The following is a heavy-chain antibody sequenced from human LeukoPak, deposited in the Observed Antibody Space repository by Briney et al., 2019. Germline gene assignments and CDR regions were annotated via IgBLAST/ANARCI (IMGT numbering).Heavy chain of an antibody. CDR2: IYYSGST. Sequence: PSQTLSLTCTVSGGSINNGGYYWRWIREQPGKGLEWIGSIYYSGSTYNNPSLKSRVAISVDTSKNQFSLKLSSVTAADTAVYYCARHKVDYCGGDCYSSAGWTIDYWGQGTLVTVSS. CDR1: GGSINNGGYY. CDR3: ARHKVDYCGGDCYSSAGWTIDY. D-gene: IGHD2-21*02. J-gene: IGHJ4*02. V-gene: IGHV4-39*01.